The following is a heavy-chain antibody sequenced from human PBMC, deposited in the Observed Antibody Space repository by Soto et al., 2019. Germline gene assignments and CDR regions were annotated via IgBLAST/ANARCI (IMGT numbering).Heavy chain of an antibody. CDR1: GFTFSNYV. J-gene: IGHJ4*02. V-gene: IGHV3-23*01. D-gene: IGHD3-10*01. Sequence: EVQLLESGGGLVQPGGSLRLSCAASGFTFSNYVLSWVRQAPGKGLEWVSAISGTGGSTYYADSVKGRFTISRDHSKNTLYVQMNSLRVEATAVYYCAKEGHRVRGPAYWGQGTLVTVSS. CDR2: ISGTGGST. CDR3: AKEGHRVRGPAY.